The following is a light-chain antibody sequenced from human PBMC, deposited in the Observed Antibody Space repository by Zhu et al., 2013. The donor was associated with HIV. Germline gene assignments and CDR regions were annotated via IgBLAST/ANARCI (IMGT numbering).Light chain of an antibody. V-gene: IGLV1-44*01. CDR3: GTWDDSLNAVV. CDR1: SSNIGSHT. J-gene: IGLJ2*01. CDR2: DNN. Sequence: QSVLTQPPSASGTPGQRVTISCSGSSSNIGSHTVTWYQQLPGTAPKLLISDNNKRPSGIPDRFSGSKSGTSATLAITGLQTGDEGDYYCGTWDDSLNAVVFGGGTKLTVL.